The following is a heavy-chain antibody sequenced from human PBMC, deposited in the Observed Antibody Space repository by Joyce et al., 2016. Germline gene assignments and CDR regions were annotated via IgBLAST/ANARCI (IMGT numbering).Heavy chain of an antibody. CDR1: GVTVGNNY. D-gene: IGHD2-15*01. CDR3: ARDPGGSATHGI. Sequence: EVQLVESGGGLIQPGGSLRFSCAASGVTVGNNYMSWVRQAPGKGLEWVSVIYSGGSTYYGDSVKGRFTISRDSTKNTLYLQMNSLRAEDTAVYYCARDPGGSATHGIWGQGTLVTVSS. CDR2: IYSGGST. J-gene: IGHJ4*02. V-gene: IGHV3-53*01.